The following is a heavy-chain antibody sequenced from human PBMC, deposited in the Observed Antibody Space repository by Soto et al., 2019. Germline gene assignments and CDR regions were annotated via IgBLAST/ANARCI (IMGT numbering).Heavy chain of an antibody. CDR1: GGSFSGYY. Sequence: QVQLQQWGAGLLKPSETLSLTCAVYGGSFSGYYWSWIRQPPGKGLEWIGEINHSGSTNYNPSLKSRVTISVDTSKNQFSLKLRSVTAADTAVYYCARGGIIMVRGRHWFDPWGQGTLVTVSS. CDR2: INHSGST. D-gene: IGHD3-10*01. CDR3: ARGGIIMVRGRHWFDP. J-gene: IGHJ5*02. V-gene: IGHV4-34*01.